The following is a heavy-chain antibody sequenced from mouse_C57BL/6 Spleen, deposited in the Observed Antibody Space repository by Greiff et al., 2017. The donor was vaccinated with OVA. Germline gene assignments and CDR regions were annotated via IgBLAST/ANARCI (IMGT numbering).Heavy chain of an antibody. Sequence: QVQLQQPGAELVRPGSSVKLSCKASGYTFTSYWMHWVKQRPIQGLEWIGNIDPSDSETHYNQKFKDKATLTVDKSSSTAYMQLSSLTSEDSAVYYCARVQGFITTVVSYFDDWGQGTTLTVSS. CDR1: GYTFTSYW. CDR3: ARVQGFITTVVSYFDD. CDR2: IDPSDSET. V-gene: IGHV1-52*01. J-gene: IGHJ2*01. D-gene: IGHD1-1*01.